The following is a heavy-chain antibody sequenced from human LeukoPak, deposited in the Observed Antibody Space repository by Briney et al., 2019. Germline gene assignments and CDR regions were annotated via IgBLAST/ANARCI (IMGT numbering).Heavy chain of an antibody. Sequence: SEALSLTCTVSGGSISSGGYYWSWIRQHPGKGLEWIGYIYYSGSTYYNPSLKSRVTISVDTSKNQFSLKLSSVTAADTAVYYCARDSRRYALEIWGQGTLVTVSS. CDR2: IYYSGST. D-gene: IGHD2-2*01. V-gene: IGHV4-31*03. CDR1: GGSISSGGYY. CDR3: ARDSRRYALEI. J-gene: IGHJ4*02.